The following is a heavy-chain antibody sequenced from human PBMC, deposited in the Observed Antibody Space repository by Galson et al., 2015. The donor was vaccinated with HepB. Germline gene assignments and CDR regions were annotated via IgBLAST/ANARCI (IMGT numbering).Heavy chain of an antibody. J-gene: IGHJ3*02. CDR2: ISAYNGNT. V-gene: IGHV1-18*01. CDR3: ARVDFVTVTTAAAAFDI. CDR1: GYTFTSYG. D-gene: IGHD4-17*01. Sequence: SVKVSCKASGYTFTSYGISWVRQAPGQGLEWMGWISAYNGNTNYAQKLQGRVTMTTDTSTRTAYMELRSLRSDDTAVYYCARVDFVTVTTAAAAFDIWGQGTMVTVSS.